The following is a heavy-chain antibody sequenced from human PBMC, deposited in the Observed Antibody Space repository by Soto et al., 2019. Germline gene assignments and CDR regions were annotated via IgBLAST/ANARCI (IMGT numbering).Heavy chain of an antibody. CDR2: INHSGST. J-gene: IGHJ4*02. CDR3: AREISSSCYDY. V-gene: IGHV4-34*01. CDR1: GGSFSGYY. D-gene: IGHD6-13*01. Sequence: SETLSLTCAVYGGSFSGYYWSWIRQPPGKGLEWIGEINHSGSTNYNPSLKSRVTISVDTSKNQFSLKLSSVTAADTAVYYCAREISSSCYDYWGQGTLVTVSS.